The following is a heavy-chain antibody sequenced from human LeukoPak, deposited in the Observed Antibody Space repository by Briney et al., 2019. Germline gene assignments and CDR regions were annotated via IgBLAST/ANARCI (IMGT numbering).Heavy chain of an antibody. CDR3: AKFSAVWGTFDY. D-gene: IGHD3-16*01. J-gene: IGHJ4*02. CDR1: GFTFSTYG. Sequence: GGSLRLSCAASGFTFSTYGMSWVRQAPGKGLEWVSGIGGSGVATYYADSVKGRFTISRDNSKSTLYLQMNSLRAEDTAVYYCAKFSAVWGTFDYWGQGTLVTVSS. V-gene: IGHV3-23*01. CDR2: IGGSGVAT.